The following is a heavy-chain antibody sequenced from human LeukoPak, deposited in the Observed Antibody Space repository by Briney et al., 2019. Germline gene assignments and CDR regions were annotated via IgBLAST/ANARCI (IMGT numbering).Heavy chain of an antibody. D-gene: IGHD3-16*01. V-gene: IGHV4-59*01. J-gene: IGHJ4*02. CDR1: GGSISSYY. CDR2: FHNSGTS. CDR3: TRGAGWLIDF. Sequence: PSETLSLTCTVSGGSISSYYWSWIRQPPGKGLEWIGYFHNSGTSTYNPSLKSRVTISADTSKNQFSLKLNSPTTADTAVYYCTRGAGWLIDFWGQGILVTVSS.